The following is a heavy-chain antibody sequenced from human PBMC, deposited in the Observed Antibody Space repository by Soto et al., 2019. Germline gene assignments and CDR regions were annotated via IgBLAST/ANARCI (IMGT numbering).Heavy chain of an antibody. V-gene: IGHV3-23*01. Sequence: EVQLLESGGGLVQPGGSLRLSCVASGFSFGSYAMTWVRQAPGKGLEWVSVISGSDGSTYYAHSVKGRFTISRDNSKNTLYLQMNSLRAEDTAVYYCAKDRERDAWYEDYWGQGTLVTVSS. D-gene: IGHD6-13*01. CDR2: ISGSDGST. CDR3: AKDRERDAWYEDY. CDR1: GFSFGSYA. J-gene: IGHJ4*02.